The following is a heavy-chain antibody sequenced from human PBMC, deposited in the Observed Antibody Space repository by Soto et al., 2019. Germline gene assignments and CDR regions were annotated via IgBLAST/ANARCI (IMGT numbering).Heavy chain of an antibody. CDR1: GGSISSYY. V-gene: IGHV4-4*07. J-gene: IGHJ4*02. CDR2: IYTSVST. Sequence: QVQLQESGPGLVKPSETLSLTCTVSGGSISSYYWSWIRQPAGKGLEWIWRIYTSVSTTYNPSLRSRVTMSVDTSKNQCSLTLSSVTAASTAVYYWARGPARYYFDYWGQGTLVTVSS. CDR3: ARGPARYYFDY.